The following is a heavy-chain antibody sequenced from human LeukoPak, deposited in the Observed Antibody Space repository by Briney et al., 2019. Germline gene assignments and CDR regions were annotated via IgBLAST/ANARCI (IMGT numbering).Heavy chain of an antibody. CDR1: GITFNTYT. J-gene: IGHJ6*04. D-gene: IGHD3-10*02. CDR2: ISSSSSYI. V-gene: IGHV3-21*01. CDR3: AELGITMIGGV. Sequence: GGSLRLSCAASGITFNTYTMNWVRQAPGKGLEWVSSISSSSSYIYYAASVKGRFTISRDSAKNSLYLQMNSLRAEDTAVYYCAELGITMIGGVWGKGTTVTISS.